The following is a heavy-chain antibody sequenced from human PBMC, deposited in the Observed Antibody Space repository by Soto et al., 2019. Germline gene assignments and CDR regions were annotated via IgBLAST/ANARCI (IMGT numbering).Heavy chain of an antibody. J-gene: IGHJ5*02. Sequence: DVQLVESGGGLVQPGGSLRVSCAASGFTLGSHRIHWVRQPPGKGLEWVSRIDTDGGGTSYADSVKGRFTISTDNAKNTVDLQMNGLRAEDTAVYYCATVFDLWGQGTLGTVSS. CDR2: IDTDGGGT. V-gene: IGHV3-74*01. CDR1: GFTLGSHR. CDR3: ATVFDL.